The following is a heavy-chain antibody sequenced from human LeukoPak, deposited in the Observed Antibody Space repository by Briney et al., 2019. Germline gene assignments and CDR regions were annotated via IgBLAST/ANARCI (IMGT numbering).Heavy chain of an antibody. CDR1: GYTFTGYY. D-gene: IGHD3-22*01. CDR3: ARDQGDSGGFFLPVY. CDR2: INPNSGGT. J-gene: IGHJ4*02. Sequence: ASVKVSCMASGYTFTGYYTHWVRQAPGQGLEWMGWINPNSGGTNYAQKFQGRVTMTRDTSISTAYMELSRLRSDDTAVYYCARDQGDSGGFFLPVYWGQGTLVTVSS. V-gene: IGHV1-2*02.